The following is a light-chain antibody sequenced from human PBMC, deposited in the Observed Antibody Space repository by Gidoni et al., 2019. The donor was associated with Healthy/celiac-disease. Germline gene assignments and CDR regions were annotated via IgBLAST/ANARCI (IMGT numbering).Light chain of an antibody. V-gene: IGLV2-14*01. J-gene: IGLJ3*02. CDR3: SSYTSSSTL. Sequence: QSALTQPASVSGSPGQSITLSCTGTRSDVGGYNYVSWYQQHPGKAPKLMIYAVSNRPSGVSNRFSGSKSGNTASLTISGLQAEDEADYYCSSYTSSSTLFGGGTKLTVL. CDR1: RSDVGGYNY. CDR2: AVS.